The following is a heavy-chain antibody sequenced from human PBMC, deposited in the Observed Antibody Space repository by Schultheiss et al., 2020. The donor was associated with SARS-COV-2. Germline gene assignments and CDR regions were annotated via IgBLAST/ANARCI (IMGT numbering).Heavy chain of an antibody. J-gene: IGHJ6*02. CDR2: IYYSGST. CDR3: ARRSTTSVGMDV. Sequence: SETLSLTCTVSGGSIISSSYYWAWIRQPPGKGLEWIGNIYYSGSTYYNPSLKSRVTISVDTSKNQFSLKLSSVTAADTAVYYCARRSTTSVGMDVWGQGTTVTVSS. D-gene: IGHD2/OR15-2a*01. CDR1: GGSIISSSYY. V-gene: IGHV4-31*03.